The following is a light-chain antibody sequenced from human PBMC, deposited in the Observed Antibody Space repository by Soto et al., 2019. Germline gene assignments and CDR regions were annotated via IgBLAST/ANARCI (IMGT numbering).Light chain of an antibody. V-gene: IGKV3-20*01. CDR1: QSVSSDY. CDR2: SAS. Sequence: EIVLTQSAGTLSLSPGERAALSCRVSQSVSSDYLAWYRQKPGQAPRLLIYSASTRATGIPNRFSGSGSGTDFTLTSNRLEPEDFAVYYCQQYGRSPWTFGQGTKVEVK. J-gene: IGKJ1*01. CDR3: QQYGRSPWT.